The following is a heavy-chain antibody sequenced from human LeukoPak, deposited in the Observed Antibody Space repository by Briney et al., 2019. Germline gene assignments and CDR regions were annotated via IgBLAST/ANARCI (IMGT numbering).Heavy chain of an antibody. J-gene: IGHJ5*02. Sequence: GGSLRLSCAASGFTFSFYGMHWVRQAPGKGLEWVAVIWSDGSNKYYSDSVKGRFTISRDNSKNTLYLQMNSLRAEDTAVYYCAREDGSASYYNHWFDPWGQGTLVTVSS. CDR1: GFTFSFYG. D-gene: IGHD3-10*01. CDR3: AREDGSASYYNHWFDP. CDR2: IWSDGSNK. V-gene: IGHV3-33*01.